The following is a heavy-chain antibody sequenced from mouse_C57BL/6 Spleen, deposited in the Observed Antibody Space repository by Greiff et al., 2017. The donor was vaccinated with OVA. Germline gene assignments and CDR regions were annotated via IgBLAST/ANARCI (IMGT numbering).Heavy chain of an antibody. V-gene: IGHV2-2*01. CDR3: ARGRNYAMDY. Sequence: VQLQQSGPGLVQPSQSLSITCTVSGFSLTSYGVHWVRQSPGQGLEWLGVIWRGGSTDYNAAFISRRSINKNESKSQSFFKMNRLQAEDTAIYYYARGRNYAMDYWVKEPQSPSPQ. J-gene: IGHJ4*01. CDR1: GFSLTSYG. CDR2: IWRGGST.